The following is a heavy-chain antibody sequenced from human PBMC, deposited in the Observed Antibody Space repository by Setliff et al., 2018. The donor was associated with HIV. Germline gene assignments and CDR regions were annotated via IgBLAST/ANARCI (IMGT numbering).Heavy chain of an antibody. CDR2: ISSSGSTI. D-gene: IGHD3-10*01. V-gene: IGHV3-48*03. CDR1: GFTFSSYE. J-gene: IGHJ6*02. CDR3: ARSPSPPNYHGSGSYPLYYYYGMDV. Sequence: GETLKISCAASGFTFSSYEMNWVRQAPGKGLEWVSYISSSGSTIYYADSVKGRFTISRDNAKNSLYLQMNSLRAEDTAVYYCARSPSPPNYHGSGSYPLYYYYGMDVWGQGTTVTVSS.